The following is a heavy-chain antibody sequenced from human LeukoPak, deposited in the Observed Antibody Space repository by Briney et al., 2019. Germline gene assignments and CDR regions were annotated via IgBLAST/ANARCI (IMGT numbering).Heavy chain of an antibody. V-gene: IGHV1-8*03. J-gene: IGHJ5*02. CDR2: MNPNSGNT. Sequence: ASVKVSCKASGYTFTSYDINWVRQATGQGLEWMGWMNPNSGNTGYAQKFQGRVTITRNTSISTAYMELSSLRSEDTAVYYCARETPLRYFDPWGQGTLVTVSS. CDR1: GYTFTSYD. CDR3: ARETPLRYFDP. D-gene: IGHD3-9*01.